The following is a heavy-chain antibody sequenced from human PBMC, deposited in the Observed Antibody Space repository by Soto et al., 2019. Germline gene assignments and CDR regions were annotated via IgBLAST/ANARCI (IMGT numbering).Heavy chain of an antibody. CDR1: GFTFSSYG. Sequence: GGSLRLSCAASGFTFSSYGMHWVRQAPGKGLEWVAVIWYDGSNKYYADSVKGRFTISRDNSKNTLYLQMNSLRAEDTAVYYCARDLRYSGGSCFDYWGQGTLVTVSS. CDR2: IWYDGSNK. J-gene: IGHJ4*02. D-gene: IGHD2-15*01. V-gene: IGHV3-33*01. CDR3: ARDLRYSGGSCFDY.